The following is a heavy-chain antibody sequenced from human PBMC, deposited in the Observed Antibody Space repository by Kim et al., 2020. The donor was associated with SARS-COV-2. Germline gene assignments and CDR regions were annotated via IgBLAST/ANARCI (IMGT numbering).Heavy chain of an antibody. CDR3: ARDSGGDFSPLPQNCSSTSCYRRDFDY. V-gene: IGHV3-33*01. Sequence: GGSLRLSCAASGFTFSSYGMHWVRQAPGKGLEWVAVIWYDGSNKYYADSVKGRFTISRDNSKNTLYLQMNSLRAEDTAVYYCARDSGGDFSPLPQNCSSTSCYRRDFDYWGQGTLVTVSS. J-gene: IGHJ4*02. CDR2: IWYDGSNK. D-gene: IGHD2-2*02. CDR1: GFTFSSYG.